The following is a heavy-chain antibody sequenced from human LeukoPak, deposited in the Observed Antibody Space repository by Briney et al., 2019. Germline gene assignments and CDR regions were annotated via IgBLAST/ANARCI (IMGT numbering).Heavy chain of an antibody. Sequence: GGSLRLSCAASGFTFSSYSMNWVRQAPGKGLEWVSSISSSSSYIYYADSVKGRFTISRDNAKNSLYLQMNSLRAEDTAMYYCARDGCSTSCSTDYWGQGTLVTVSS. CDR1: GFTFSSYS. CDR2: ISSSSSYI. D-gene: IGHD2-2*02. J-gene: IGHJ4*02. CDR3: ARDGCSTSCSTDY. V-gene: IGHV3-21*01.